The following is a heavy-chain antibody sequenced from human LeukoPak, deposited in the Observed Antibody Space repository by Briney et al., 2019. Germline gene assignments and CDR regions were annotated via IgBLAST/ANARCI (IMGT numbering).Heavy chain of an antibody. J-gene: IGHJ4*02. CDR1: GGSISSSSYY. D-gene: IGHD5-18*01. V-gene: IGHV4-39*07. CDR2: IYYSGST. CDR3: AREVFFGTAMAPYYFDY. Sequence: PSETLSLTCTVSGGSISSSSYYWGWIRQPPGKGLEWIGSIYYSGSTYYNPSLKSRVTISVDTSKNQFSLKLSSVTAADTAVYYCAREVFFGTAMAPYYFDYWGQGTLVTVSS.